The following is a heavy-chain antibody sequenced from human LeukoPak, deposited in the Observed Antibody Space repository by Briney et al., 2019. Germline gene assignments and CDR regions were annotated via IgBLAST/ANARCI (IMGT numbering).Heavy chain of an antibody. Sequence: SETLSLTCTVSGYSISTGYYWDWIRQPPGKGLEWIGTFYHGGSTYYNPSLKSRVTISVDTSKNQFSLKLSSVTAADTAVYYCARETSQKGAHYMDVWGKGTTVTISS. CDR1: GYSISTGYY. D-gene: IGHD3-16*01. J-gene: IGHJ6*03. V-gene: IGHV4-38-2*02. CDR3: ARETSQKGAHYMDV. CDR2: FYHGGST.